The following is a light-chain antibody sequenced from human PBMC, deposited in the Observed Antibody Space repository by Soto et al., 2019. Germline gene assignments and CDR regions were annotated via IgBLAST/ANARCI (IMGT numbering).Light chain of an antibody. CDR1: QSVSKW. J-gene: IGKJ1*01. V-gene: IGKV1-5*03. CDR2: EAS. Sequence: DLQMTQSPSTLSASVGDRVTITCRASQSVSKWLAWYQQKPGKAPNLLIYEASTLKSGVPSRFGGSGSETDFTLTISSLQPDDFANYYCQQYGTYPTFGQGTKVEIK. CDR3: QQYGTYPT.